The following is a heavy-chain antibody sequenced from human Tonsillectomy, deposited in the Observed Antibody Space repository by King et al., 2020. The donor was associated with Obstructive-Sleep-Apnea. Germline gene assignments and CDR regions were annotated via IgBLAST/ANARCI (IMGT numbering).Heavy chain of an antibody. Sequence: VQLVESGGGLVQPVGSLRLSCAVSGFTVSSNYMSWVRQAPGKGLEWVSVIYSGGSTYYADSVKGRLTISRDNSKNTLYLQMNSLRAEDTAVYYCARDVAVAARGYWGQGTLVTVSS. CDR1: GFTVSSNY. CDR2: IYSGGST. V-gene: IGHV3-66*01. CDR3: ARDVAVAARGY. J-gene: IGHJ4*02. D-gene: IGHD6-19*01.